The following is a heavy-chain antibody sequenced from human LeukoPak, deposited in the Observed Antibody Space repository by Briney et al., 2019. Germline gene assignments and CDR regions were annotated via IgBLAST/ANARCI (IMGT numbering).Heavy chain of an antibody. J-gene: IGHJ3*02. CDR3: AKSNGYGLIDI. CDR2: IFYSGST. Sequence: SETLSLTCAVYGGSFSGYYWGWIRQPPGKALEWIGNIFYSGSTYYSPSLKSRVTISLDTSRNQFSLKLNSVTAADTAVYYCAKSNGYGLIDIWGQGTMVTVSS. CDR1: GGSFSGYY. D-gene: IGHD3-22*01. V-gene: IGHV4-34*12.